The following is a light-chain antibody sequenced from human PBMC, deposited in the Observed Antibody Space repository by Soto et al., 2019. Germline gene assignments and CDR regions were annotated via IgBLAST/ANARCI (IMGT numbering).Light chain of an antibody. J-gene: IGLJ3*02. CDR2: DVS. CDR3: CSYAGSYSWV. CDR1: SSDVGGYNY. V-gene: IGLV2-11*01. Sequence: QSALTQPRSVSGSPGQSVTISCTGTSSDVGGYNYVSWYQHHPGKAPKVMIYDVSERPSGVPDRFSGSKSDNKASLTISGLQAEDEADYYCCSYAGSYSWVFGGGTQLTVL.